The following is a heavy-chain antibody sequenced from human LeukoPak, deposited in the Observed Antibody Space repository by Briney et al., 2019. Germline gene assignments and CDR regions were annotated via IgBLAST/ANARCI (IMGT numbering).Heavy chain of an antibody. CDR3: ARHRGITGTGDAFDI. Sequence: GESLKISCKGSGYSFTSYWIGWVRQMPGKGLEWMGIIYPGDSDTRYSPSFQGQVTISADKSISTAYLQWGSLKASDTAMYYCARHRGITGTGDAFDIWGQGTMVTVSS. D-gene: IGHD1-20*01. J-gene: IGHJ3*02. V-gene: IGHV5-51*01. CDR1: GYSFTSYW. CDR2: IYPGDSDT.